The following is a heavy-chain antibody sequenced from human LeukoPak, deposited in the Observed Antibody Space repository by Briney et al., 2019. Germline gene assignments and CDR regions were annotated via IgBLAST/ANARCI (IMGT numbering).Heavy chain of an antibody. CDR1: GFTFSTYA. J-gene: IGHJ4*02. CDR2: NSASGGDT. Sequence: PGGSLRLSCAASGFTFSTYAMTWVRQAPGKGLEWVSTNSASGGDTYYADSVRGRFTISRDNSKNTLYLQMNSLRAEDTAVYYCAVLQKYSGSSTFDYWGQGTLVTASS. V-gene: IGHV3-23*01. CDR3: AVLQKYSGSSTFDY. D-gene: IGHD1-26*01.